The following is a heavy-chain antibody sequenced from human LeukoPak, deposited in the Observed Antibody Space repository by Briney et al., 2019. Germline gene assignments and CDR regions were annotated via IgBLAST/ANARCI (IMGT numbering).Heavy chain of an antibody. CDR3: ARHENGFGTVDFDY. CDR1: GYSFTSYW. D-gene: IGHD4-17*01. V-gene: IGHV5-51*01. Sequence: GESLKISCKGSGYSFTSYWIGWVRQMPGKGLEWMGIIYSGDSDTRYSPSFRGQVTISADNSITTAYLQWSSLKASDTAMYYCARHENGFGTVDFDYWGQGTLVTVSS. CDR2: IYSGDSDT. J-gene: IGHJ4*02.